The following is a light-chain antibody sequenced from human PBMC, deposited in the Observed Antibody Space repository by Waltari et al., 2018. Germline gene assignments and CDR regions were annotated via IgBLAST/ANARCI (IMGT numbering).Light chain of an antibody. CDR3: CSYAGSSTFYV. CDR1: SSDVGSYHL. Sequence: QSALTQPASVSGSPGQSITIPCTGTSSDVGSYHLVSWYQQHPGKAPKLMIYEGSKRPSGVSNRFSGSKSGNTASLTISGLQAEDEADYYCCSYAGSSTFYVFGTGTKVTVL. CDR2: EGS. V-gene: IGLV2-23*01. J-gene: IGLJ1*01.